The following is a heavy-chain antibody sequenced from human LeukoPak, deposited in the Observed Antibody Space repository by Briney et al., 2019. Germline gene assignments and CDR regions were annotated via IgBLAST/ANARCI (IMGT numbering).Heavy chain of an antibody. CDR2: ISAYNGNT. D-gene: IGHD1-26*01. J-gene: IGHJ3*02. Sequence: ASVTVSLNSAGSTFTSYGISWMRQPPGPGLGWMGWISAYNGNTNYAQKLQGRVTMTTDTSTSTADMELRSLRSDDTAVYYCARKRVWEYVFDIWGQGTMVTVSS. V-gene: IGHV1-18*01. CDR1: GSTFTSYG. CDR3: ARKRVWEYVFDI.